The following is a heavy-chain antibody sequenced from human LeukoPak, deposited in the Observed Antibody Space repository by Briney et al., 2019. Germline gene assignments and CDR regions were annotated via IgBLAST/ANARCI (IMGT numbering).Heavy chain of an antibody. CDR2: IYSGGST. CDR3: ARRKGFGEGYFDS. D-gene: IGHD3-10*01. Sequence: GGSLRLSCAASEFSVGSNYMTWVRQAPGKGLEWVSLIYSGGSTYYADSVKGRFTISRDNSKNTLYLQMNSLRAEDTAVYYCARRKGFGEGYFDSWGQGTLVTVSS. CDR1: EFSVGSNY. J-gene: IGHJ4*02. V-gene: IGHV3-66*04.